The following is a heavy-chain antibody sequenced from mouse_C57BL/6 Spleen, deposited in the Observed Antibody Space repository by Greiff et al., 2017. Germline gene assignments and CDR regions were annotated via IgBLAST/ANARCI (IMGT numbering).Heavy chain of an antibody. CDR1: GYAFSSSW. V-gene: IGHV1-82*01. D-gene: IGHD2-3*01. Sequence: VQLQESGPELVKPGASVKISCKASGYAFSSSWMNWVKQRPGKGLEWIGRIYPGDGDTNYNGKFKGKATLTADTSSSTAYMQLSSLTSEDSAVYFCARLSIYDGYYGFAYWGQGTLVTVSA. CDR2: IYPGDGDT. CDR3: ARLSIYDGYYGFAY. J-gene: IGHJ3*01.